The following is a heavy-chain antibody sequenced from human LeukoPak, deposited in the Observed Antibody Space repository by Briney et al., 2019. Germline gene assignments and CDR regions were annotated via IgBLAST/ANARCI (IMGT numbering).Heavy chain of an antibody. V-gene: IGHV3-23*01. CDR1: GFTFSTYA. CDR2: ISGSGGNT. D-gene: IGHD6-6*01. CDR3: AKAGYRGSSVNYFDY. Sequence: GGSLRLSCAPSGFTFSTYAMSWVRQAPGMGLEWLSAISGSGGNTYYADSVKGRFTISRDNSQNTLSLQMNSLRAEDTAVYFCAKAGYRGSSVNYFDYWGQGTLVTVSS. J-gene: IGHJ4*02.